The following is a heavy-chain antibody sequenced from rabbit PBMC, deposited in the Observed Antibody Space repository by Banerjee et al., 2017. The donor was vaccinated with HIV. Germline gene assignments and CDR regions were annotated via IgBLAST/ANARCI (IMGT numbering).Heavy chain of an antibody. Sequence: QEQLVESGGGLVKPEGSLTLTCTASGFSFSYKYVMCWVRQAPGKGLEWIACINTSSGNTVYASWAKGRFTISKTSSTTVTLQMTSLTAADTATYFCAGDGSESSGVAFDLWGPGTLVTVS. J-gene: IGHJ2*01. D-gene: IGHD1-1*01. CDR1: GFSFSYKYV. CDR3: AGDGSESSGVAFDL. V-gene: IGHV1S45*01. CDR2: INTSSGNT.